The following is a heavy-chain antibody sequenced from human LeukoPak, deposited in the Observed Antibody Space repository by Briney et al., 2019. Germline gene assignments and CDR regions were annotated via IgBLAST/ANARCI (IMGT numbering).Heavy chain of an antibody. CDR1: GGSFSGYY. CDR3: ARGPTGYCSGGSCYSFRRGYYYYMDV. J-gene: IGHJ6*03. Sequence: SETLSLTCAVYGGSFSGYYWSWIRQPPGKGLEWIGEINHSGSTNNNPSLKSRVTISVDTSKNQFSLKLSSVTAADTAVYYCARGPTGYCSGGSCYSFRRGYYYYMDVWGKGTTVTVSS. CDR2: INHSGST. D-gene: IGHD2-15*01. V-gene: IGHV4-34*01.